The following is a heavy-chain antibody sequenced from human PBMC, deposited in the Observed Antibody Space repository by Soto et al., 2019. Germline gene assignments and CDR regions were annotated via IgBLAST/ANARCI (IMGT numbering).Heavy chain of an antibody. D-gene: IGHD3-10*01. Sequence: QVQLQESGPGLVKPSETLSLTCTVSGGSITNYYCSWFRQPPGKGLEWIVYIQYNGYSAYNLSLKRRGTMSMDTSKTQFSLMLESVTATDTAVYYCVRHGFGSLHGLVDVWGQGTTVIVSS. J-gene: IGHJ6*02. CDR1: GGSITNYY. CDR2: IQYNGYS. V-gene: IGHV4-59*08. CDR3: VRHGFGSLHGLVDV.